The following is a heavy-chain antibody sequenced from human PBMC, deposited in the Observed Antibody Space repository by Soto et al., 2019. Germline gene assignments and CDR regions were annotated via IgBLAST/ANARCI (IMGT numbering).Heavy chain of an antibody. CDR3: ARVQSGGDDSSGYYYYYYMDV. V-gene: IGHV4-31*03. Sequence: SETLSLTCTVSGGSISSGGYYWSWIRQHPGKGLEWIGYIYYSGSTYYNPSLKSRVTISVDTSKNQFSLKLSSVTAADTAVYYCARVQSGGDDSSGYYYYYYMDVWGKGTTVTVSS. J-gene: IGHJ6*03. CDR2: IYYSGST. CDR1: GGSISSGGYY. D-gene: IGHD3-22*01.